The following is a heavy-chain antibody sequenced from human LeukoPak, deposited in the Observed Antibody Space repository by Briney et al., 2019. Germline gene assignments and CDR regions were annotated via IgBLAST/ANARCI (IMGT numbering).Heavy chain of an antibody. Sequence: GGSLRLSCAASGFTFSSYAMSWVRQAPGKGLEWVSAISGSGGSTYYADSVKGRFTISRDNAKNSLSLQMNSLRAEDTAVYYCAITPGRLSYFDYWGQGTLVTVSS. D-gene: IGHD3-10*01. V-gene: IGHV3-23*01. CDR3: AITPGRLSYFDY. CDR2: ISGSGGST. J-gene: IGHJ4*02. CDR1: GFTFSSYA.